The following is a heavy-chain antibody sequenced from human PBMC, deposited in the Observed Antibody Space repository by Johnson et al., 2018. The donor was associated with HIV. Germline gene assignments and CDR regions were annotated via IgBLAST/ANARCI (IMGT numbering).Heavy chain of an antibody. D-gene: IGHD2-2*01. J-gene: IGHJ3*02. Sequence: HVQLVESGGGLVQPGGSLRLSCAASGFTFSDYYMSWIRQAPGKGLEWVSYISSSGSTKYYADSVKGRFPISRDNAKNSMYLKMNSLKTEDTAVYYCTTDPPSWYGAFDIWGQGTMVTVSS. CDR1: GFTFSDYY. V-gene: IGHV3-11*01. CDR2: ISSSGSTK. CDR3: TTDPPSWYGAFDI.